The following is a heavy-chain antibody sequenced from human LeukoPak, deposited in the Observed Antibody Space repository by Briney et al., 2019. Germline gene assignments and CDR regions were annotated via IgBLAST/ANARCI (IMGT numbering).Heavy chain of an antibody. CDR1: GYTLTSYY. V-gene: IGHV1-8*02. Sequence: ASVKVSCKASGYTLTSYYMHWVRQATGQGLEWMGWMNPNSGNTGYAQKFQGRVTMTRNTSISTAYMELSSLRSEDTAVYYCTTVSYCSSTSCWPLLWSGYFSFDYWGQGTLVTVSS. CDR2: MNPNSGNT. J-gene: IGHJ4*02. CDR3: TTVSYCSSTSCWPLLWSGYFSFDY. D-gene: IGHD2-2*01.